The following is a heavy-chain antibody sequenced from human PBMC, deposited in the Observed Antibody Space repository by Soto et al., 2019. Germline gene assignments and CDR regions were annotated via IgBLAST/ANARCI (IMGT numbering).Heavy chain of an antibody. D-gene: IGHD3-16*01. CDR3: ARDGGEASGMDV. V-gene: IGHV4-59*11. CDR1: GGSISSHY. CDR2: IYYRGST. Sequence: SETLSLTCTVSGGSISSHYWSWVRQAPGKGLEWIGHIYYRGSTSYNPSLRSRSTISVDTSNNQFSLKLNSVTTADTAVYYCARDGGEASGMDVWGQGTKVTVSS. J-gene: IGHJ6*02.